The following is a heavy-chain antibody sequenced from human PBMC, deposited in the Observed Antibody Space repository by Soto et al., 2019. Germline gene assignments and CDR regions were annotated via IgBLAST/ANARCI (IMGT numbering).Heavy chain of an antibody. Sequence: EVQLVESGGGLVQPGGSLRLSCSASGFTFSSYDMHWVRQGPEKGLEWVSAIGTAGDTNYAGSVKGRFTISRENAKNSLYLQMNSLRAGDTAIYFCARAIGPTLFDYWGQGTLVTVSS. CDR3: ARAIGPTLFDY. J-gene: IGHJ4*02. D-gene: IGHD3-22*01. CDR1: GFTFSSYD. V-gene: IGHV3-13*04. CDR2: IGTAGDT.